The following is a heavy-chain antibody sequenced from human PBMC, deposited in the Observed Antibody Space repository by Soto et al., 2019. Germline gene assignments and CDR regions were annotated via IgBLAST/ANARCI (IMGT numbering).Heavy chain of an antibody. Sequence: EVPLVESGGGLVKPGGSLRLSCAASGFTVSTAWMSWVRQAPGKGLEWVGRIKSKTDGGTTEYDAPVKGRFTISRDDSKNTLYLQMNSLKTEDTAVYYCTRYSYGASEYWGQGTLVTVSS. CDR2: IKSKTDGGTT. V-gene: IGHV3-15*01. CDR1: GFTVSTAW. D-gene: IGHD5-18*01. CDR3: TRYSYGASEY. J-gene: IGHJ4*02.